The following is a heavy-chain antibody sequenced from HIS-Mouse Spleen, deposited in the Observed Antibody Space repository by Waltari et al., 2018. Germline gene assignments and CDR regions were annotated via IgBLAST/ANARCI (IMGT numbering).Heavy chain of an antibody. CDR1: GFTFSSYW. V-gene: IGHV3-7*01. CDR3: ARDRYWYFDL. CDR2: IKQDGSEK. J-gene: IGHJ2*01. Sequence: EVQLVESGGGLVQPGGSLRLSCAASGFTFSSYWMSWVRQAPGKGREAAGKGMERVANIKQDGSEKYYVDSVKGRFTISRDNAKNSLYLQMNSLRAEDTAVYYCARDRYWYFDLWGRGTLVTVSS.